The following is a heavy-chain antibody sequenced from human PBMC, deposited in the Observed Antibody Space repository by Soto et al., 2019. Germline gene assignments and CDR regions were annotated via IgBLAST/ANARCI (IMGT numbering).Heavy chain of an antibody. D-gene: IGHD2-2*01. J-gene: IGHJ4*02. Sequence: TLSLTCTVSGGSIISGEYYWSWIRQPPGKGLEWIGYIYYSGSTYYNPSLKSRVTISVDTSKNQFSLKLSSVTAADTAVYYCARSLIKVVPASFDYWGQGTLVTSPQ. CDR1: GGSIISGEYY. CDR2: IYYSGST. V-gene: IGHV4-30-4*01. CDR3: ARSLIKVVPASFDY.